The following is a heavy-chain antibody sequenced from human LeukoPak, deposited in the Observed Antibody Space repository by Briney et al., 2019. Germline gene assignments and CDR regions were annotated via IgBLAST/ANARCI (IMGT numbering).Heavy chain of an antibody. CDR3: ASAPLVGATTGWFDP. J-gene: IGHJ5*02. CDR1: GFIFRDYY. D-gene: IGHD1-26*01. Sequence: PGGSLRPSCTTSGFIFRDYYMIWIRQAPGRGLECISYISPVGSTIYYADSVKGRFTISRDNAKNSLYLQMSSMRAEDTAVYYCASAPLVGATTGWFDPWGKGTLVTVSS. CDR2: ISPVGSTI. V-gene: IGHV3-11*04.